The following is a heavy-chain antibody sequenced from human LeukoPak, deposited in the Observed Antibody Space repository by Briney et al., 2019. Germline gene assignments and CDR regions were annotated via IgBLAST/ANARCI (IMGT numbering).Heavy chain of an antibody. Sequence: SETLSLTCTVSGGSISSYYWSWIRQPPGKGLEWIGYIYYSGSTNYNPSLKSRVTISVDTSKNQSSLKLSSVTAADTAVYYCARGGSSSWYRVYYFDYWGQGTLVTVSS. V-gene: IGHV4-59*01. CDR1: GGSISSYY. D-gene: IGHD6-13*01. J-gene: IGHJ4*02. CDR2: IYYSGST. CDR3: ARGGSSSWYRVYYFDY.